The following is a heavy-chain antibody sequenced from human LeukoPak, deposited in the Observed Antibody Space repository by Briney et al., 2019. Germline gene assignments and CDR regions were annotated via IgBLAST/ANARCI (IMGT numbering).Heavy chain of an antibody. Sequence: SVKVSCKASGGTFSSYAISWVRQAPGQGLEWMGGIIPIFGTANYAQKFQGRVTITTDESTSTAYMELSSLRSEDTAVYYCATDRGDSVYDSIVYYYYYMDVWGKGTTVTVSS. J-gene: IGHJ6*03. D-gene: IGHD5/OR15-5a*01. CDR3: ATDRGDSVYDSIVYYYYYMDV. V-gene: IGHV1-69*05. CDR1: GGTFSSYA. CDR2: IIPIFGTA.